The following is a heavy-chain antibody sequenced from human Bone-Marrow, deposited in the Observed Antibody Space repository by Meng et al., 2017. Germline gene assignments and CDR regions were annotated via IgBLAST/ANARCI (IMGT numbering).Heavy chain of an antibody. CDR1: GGSFSGYY. J-gene: IGHJ4*02. CDR3: ARAYYGSGSYYQN. V-gene: IGHV4-34*01. Sequence: QVQPQPWGAGLLKPSETLSLPCAFNGGSFSGYYWSWIRQPPGKGLEWIGEINHSGSTNYNPSLKSRVTISVDTSKNQFSLKLSSVTAADTAVYYCARAYYGSGSYYQNWGQGTLVTASS. D-gene: IGHD3-10*01. CDR2: INHSGST.